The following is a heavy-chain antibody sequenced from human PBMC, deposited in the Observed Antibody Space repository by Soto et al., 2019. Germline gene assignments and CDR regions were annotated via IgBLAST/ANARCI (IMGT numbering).Heavy chain of an antibody. CDR3: ARDRHNNFFDP. D-gene: IGHD6-6*01. CDR1: GVSISSGDYY. CDR2: IYYSENT. J-gene: IGHJ5*02. V-gene: IGHV4-30-4*01. Sequence: SETLSLTCTVSGVSISSGDYYWSWIRQPPGKGLEWIGYIYYSENTYSNPSLKSRVAISGDTSKNQFSLKLSSVTAADTAIYYCARDRHNNFFDPWGQGTLVTVSS.